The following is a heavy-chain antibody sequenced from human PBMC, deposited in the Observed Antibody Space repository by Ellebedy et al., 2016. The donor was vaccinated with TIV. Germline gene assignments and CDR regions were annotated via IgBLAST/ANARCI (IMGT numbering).Heavy chain of an antibody. J-gene: IGHJ4*02. D-gene: IGHD4-17*01. CDR1: GFTFIDYA. CDR3: AKPARTDATDY. CDR2: INGRGDRT. V-gene: IGHV3-23*01. Sequence: GGSLRLSXAASGFTFIDYAINWVRQSPGKGLEWVSSINGRGDRTYYADSVKGRFTISRDNSKNVIYLQMNGLRAEDTATYYCAKPARTDATDYWGPGTLVTVSS.